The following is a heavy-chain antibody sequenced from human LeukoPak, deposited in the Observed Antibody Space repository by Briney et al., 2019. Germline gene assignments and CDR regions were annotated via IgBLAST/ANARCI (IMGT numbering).Heavy chain of an antibody. V-gene: IGHV4-30-2*01. CDR3: ARCTMVRGGPRLDGMDV. J-gene: IGHJ6*02. CDR1: GCSLSGFCYS. D-gene: IGHD3-10*01. Sequence: TLSLTCAVSGCSLSGFCYSWSWIRQAPGKGREGGVYTDHSGSTYDNPSLKSRVTISVDRSKNQFSLKLSSVTAADTAVYYCARCTMVRGGPRLDGMDVWGQGTTVTVSS. CDR2: TDHSGST.